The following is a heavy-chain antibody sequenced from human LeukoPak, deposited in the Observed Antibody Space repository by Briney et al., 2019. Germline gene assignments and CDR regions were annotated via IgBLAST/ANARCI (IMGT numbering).Heavy chain of an antibody. V-gene: IGHV3-20*04. CDR3: AREPPGGGFDY. CDR2: INWNGGST. D-gene: IGHD3-16*01. CDR1: GFTFDDYG. J-gene: IGHJ4*02. Sequence: GGSLRLSCAASGFTFDDYGMSWVRQAPGKGLEWVSGINWNGGSTGYADSVKGRFTISRDNSKNTLYLQMNSLRAEDTAVYYCAREPPGGGFDYWGQGTLVTVSS.